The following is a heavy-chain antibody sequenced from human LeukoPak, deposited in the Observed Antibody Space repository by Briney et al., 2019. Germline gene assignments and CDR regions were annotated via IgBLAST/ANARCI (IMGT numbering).Heavy chain of an antibody. J-gene: IGHJ4*02. CDR3: ARDLRIRFLEWLSARGFDY. CDR1: GFTFSSYS. Sequence: GGSLRLSXAASGFTFSSYSMNWVRQSPGKGLEWLSSISSSSSYIYYADSVKGRFTISRDNAKNSLYLQMNSLRAEDTAVYYCARDLRIRFLEWLSARGFDYWGQGTLVTVSS. CDR2: ISSSSSYI. D-gene: IGHD3-3*01. V-gene: IGHV3-21*01.